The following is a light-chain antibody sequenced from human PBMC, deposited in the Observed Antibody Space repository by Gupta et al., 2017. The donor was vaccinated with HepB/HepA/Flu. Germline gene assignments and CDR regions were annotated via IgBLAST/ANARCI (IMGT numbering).Light chain of an antibody. CDR1: KLGDKY. CDR3: QAWDSSTVVV. J-gene: IGLJ2*01. CDR2: QDT. V-gene: IGLV3-1*01. Sequence: SYELPQPPSVSVSPGQTASITCSGDKLGDKYACWYQQKPGQSPVLVIYQDTKRPSGIPERFSGSNSGNTATLTISGTQAMEEADYYCQAWDSSTVVVFGGGTKLTVL.